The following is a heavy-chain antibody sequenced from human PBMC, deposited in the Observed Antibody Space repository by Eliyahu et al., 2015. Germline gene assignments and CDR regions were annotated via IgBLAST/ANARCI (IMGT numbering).Heavy chain of an antibody. CDR1: GFPFSRST. CDR3: ARLAGPRYYYYDLDV. J-gene: IGHJ6*02. CDR2: IGSGGSYI. V-gene: IGHV3-21*02. D-gene: IGHD6-25*01. Sequence: VQLVESGGGLVRPGESLTXSXAASGFPFSRSTMTWVRQAPGKGLEWVSVIGSGGSYIYYADSVKGRFTIARDNAKNSLFLQMTSLRAEDTAVYYCARLAGPRYYYYDLDVWGRGTAVTVSS.